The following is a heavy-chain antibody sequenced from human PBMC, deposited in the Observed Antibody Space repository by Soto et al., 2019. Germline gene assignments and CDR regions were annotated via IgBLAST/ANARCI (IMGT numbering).Heavy chain of an antibody. CDR3: ARGGVYSSSLSNWFDP. Sequence: PSXTLSLTCAVYGGSLSGYYWSWIRQPPVKGLEWIGEINHSGSTNYNPSLKSRVTISVDTSKNQFSLKLSSVTAADTAVYYCARGGVYSSSLSNWFDPWGQGTLVTVSS. J-gene: IGHJ5*02. CDR2: INHSGST. D-gene: IGHD6-13*01. V-gene: IGHV4-34*01. CDR1: GGSLSGYY.